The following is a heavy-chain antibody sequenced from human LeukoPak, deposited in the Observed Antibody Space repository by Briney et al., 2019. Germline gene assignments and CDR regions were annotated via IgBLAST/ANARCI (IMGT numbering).Heavy chain of an antibody. J-gene: IGHJ4*02. CDR2: IDWDDDK. D-gene: IGHD2-15*01. CDR3: ARTTLEDLDY. Sequence: SGPTLVNPTQTLTLTCTFSGFSLSTSGMRVSWIRQPPGKALEWLARIDWDDDKFYSTSLKTRLTISKDTPKNQVVLTMTNMDLVDTATYYCARTTLEDLDYWGQGTLVTVSS. CDR1: GFSLSTSGMR. V-gene: IGHV2-70*04.